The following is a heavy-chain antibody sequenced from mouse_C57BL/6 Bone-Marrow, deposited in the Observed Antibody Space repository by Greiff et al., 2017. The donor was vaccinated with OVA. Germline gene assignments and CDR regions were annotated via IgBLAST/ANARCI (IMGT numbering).Heavy chain of an antibody. Sequence: VKLQESGAELARPGASVKLSCKASGYTFTSYGISWVKQRTGLGLEWIGEIYPRSGNTYYNEKFKGKATLTADKSSSTAYRELRSLTSEDSAVYFCARERPTTVVPHFDYWGQGTTLTVSS. D-gene: IGHD1-1*01. CDR2: IYPRSGNT. CDR1: GYTFTSYG. J-gene: IGHJ2*01. CDR3: ARERPTTVVPHFDY. V-gene: IGHV1-81*01.